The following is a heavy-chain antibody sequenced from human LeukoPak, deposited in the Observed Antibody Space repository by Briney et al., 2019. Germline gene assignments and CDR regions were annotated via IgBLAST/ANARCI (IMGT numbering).Heavy chain of an antibody. J-gene: IGHJ5*02. V-gene: IGHV4-59*01. CDR1: GGSISSYY. Sequence: PSETLSLTCAVSGGSISSYYWSWIRQPPGKGLEWIGYIYYSGSTNCNPSLKSRVTISVDTSKNQFSLKLSSVTAVDTAVYYCARDGSWYEGNWFDPWGQGTLVTVSS. CDR3: ARDGSWYEGNWFDP. D-gene: IGHD6-13*01. CDR2: IYYSGST.